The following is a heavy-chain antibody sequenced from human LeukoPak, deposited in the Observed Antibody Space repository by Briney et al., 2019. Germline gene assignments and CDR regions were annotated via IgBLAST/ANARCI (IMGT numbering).Heavy chain of an antibody. D-gene: IGHD3-10*01. CDR1: GFTFSSYE. CDR2: ISSSGSTI. CDR3: ARDREGKSWFDP. Sequence: PGGSLRLSCAASGFTFSSYEMNWVRQAPGKGLEWVSYISSSGSTIYYADSVKGRFTISRDNAKNSLYLQMNSLRAEDTAVYYCARDREGKSWFDPWGQGTLVTVSS. J-gene: IGHJ5*02. V-gene: IGHV3-48*03.